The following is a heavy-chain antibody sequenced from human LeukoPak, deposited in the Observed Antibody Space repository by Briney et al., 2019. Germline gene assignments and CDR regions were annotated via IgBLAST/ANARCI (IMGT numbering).Heavy chain of an antibody. CDR1: GGIFSSYA. J-gene: IGHJ4*02. CDR3: ARDLESDYGDKHGSYYFDY. CDR2: IIPIFGTA. Sequence: GASVKVSCKASGGIFSSYAISWVRQAPGQGLEWMGGIIPIFGTANYAQKFQGRITITADESTSTAYMELSSLRSEDTAVYYCARDLESDYGDKHGSYYFDYWGQGTLVTVSS. D-gene: IGHD4-17*01. V-gene: IGHV1-69*01.